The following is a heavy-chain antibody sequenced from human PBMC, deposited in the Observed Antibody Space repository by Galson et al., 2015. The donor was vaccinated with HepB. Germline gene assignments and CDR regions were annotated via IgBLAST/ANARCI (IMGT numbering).Heavy chain of an antibody. CDR2: ISSSSSYI. Sequence: SLRLSCAASGFTFSSYSMNWVRQAPGKGLEWVSSISSSSSYIYYADSVKGRFTISRDNAKNSLYLQMNSLRAEDTAVYYCAREQDIVVVPAAMGGGAFDIWGQGTMVTVSS. V-gene: IGHV3-21*01. J-gene: IGHJ3*02. D-gene: IGHD2-2*01. CDR1: GFTFSSYS. CDR3: AREQDIVVVPAAMGGGAFDI.